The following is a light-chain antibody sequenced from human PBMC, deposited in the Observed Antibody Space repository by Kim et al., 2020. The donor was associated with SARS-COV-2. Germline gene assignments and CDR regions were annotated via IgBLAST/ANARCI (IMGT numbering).Light chain of an antibody. J-gene: IGLJ3*02. CDR3: SAWDKRLGAWV. CDR2: RNN. CDR1: TNNVGDQG. Sequence: ETATLTCTGDTNNVGDQGATWLQQHQGHPPKLLSYRNNNRPSGISGRLSASRSGTAASLTITGLQPEDEADYYCSAWDKRLGAWVFGGGTQLTVL. V-gene: IGLV10-54*01.